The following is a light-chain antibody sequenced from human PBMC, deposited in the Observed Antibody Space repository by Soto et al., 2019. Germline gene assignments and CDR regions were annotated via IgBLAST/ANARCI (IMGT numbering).Light chain of an antibody. J-gene: IGLJ2*01. V-gene: IGLV2-8*01. CDR2: EVS. CDR1: SSDVGGYNY. CDR3: ISYAGSNTLV. Sequence: QSALTQPPSASGSPGQSVTISCTGTSSDVGGYNYVSWYQQHPGKAPKLMIYEVSKRPSGVPDRFSGSKSSNTASLTVSGLQAEDEADYYCISYAGSNTLVFGGGTKLTV.